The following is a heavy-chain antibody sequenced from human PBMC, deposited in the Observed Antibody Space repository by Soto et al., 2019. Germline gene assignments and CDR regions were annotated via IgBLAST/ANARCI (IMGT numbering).Heavy chain of an antibody. CDR1: GFTFSSYA. CDR3: ARGVVVVVATYGMDV. J-gene: IGHJ6*02. D-gene: IGHD2-15*01. Sequence: EVQLVESGGGLVQPGGSLRLSCAASGFTFSSYAMHWVRRAPGKGLEYVSAISSNGGSTYYANSVKGRFTISRDNSKNTLYLQMGSLRAEDMAVYYCARGVVVVVATYGMDVWGQGTTVTVSS. CDR2: ISSNGGST. V-gene: IGHV3-64*01.